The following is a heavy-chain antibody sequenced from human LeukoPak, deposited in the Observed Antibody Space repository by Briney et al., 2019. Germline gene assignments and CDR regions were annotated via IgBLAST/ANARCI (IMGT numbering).Heavy chain of an antibody. J-gene: IGHJ5*02. CDR2: IWSDGSHK. CDR3: ARGRSRWNDGDWFDP. V-gene: IGHV3-33*01. Sequence: GGSLRLSCAASGFTFSDYGMHWVRQAPGKGLEWVAVIWSDGSHKYYADSVKGRFTISRDNSKNPLYLQMSSLRAEDTAVYYCARGRSRWNDGDWFDPWGQGTLVTVSS. CDR1: GFTFSDYG. D-gene: IGHD1-1*01.